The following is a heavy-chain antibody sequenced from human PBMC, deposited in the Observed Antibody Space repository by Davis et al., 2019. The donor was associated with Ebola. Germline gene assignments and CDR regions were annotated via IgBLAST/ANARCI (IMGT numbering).Heavy chain of an antibody. J-gene: IGHJ3*02. CDR1: GFTFRTYS. Sequence: GGSLRLSCVASGFTFRTYSMSWVRQAPGKGLEWVSSISISSAFIYYADSVKGRFTVSRDNAKNSLSLQMNSLRAEDTAVYYCVKDSSNIWFDIWGQGTLVTVSS. CDR2: ISISSAFI. V-gene: IGHV3-21*01. D-gene: IGHD2/OR15-2a*01. CDR3: VKDSSNIWFDI.